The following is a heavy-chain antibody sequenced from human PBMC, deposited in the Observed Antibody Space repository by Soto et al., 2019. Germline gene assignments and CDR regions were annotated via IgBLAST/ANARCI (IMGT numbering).Heavy chain of an antibody. Sequence: QVQLHESGPGLVKPSQTLSITCTVSGGSITSGYSYWSWIRQPPGKGLEWIGYIYYSGSAYYNPSLESRVTVSVDTSKNQFSLKLNSVTAADTAVYFCATVDVTTTGGIAFDIWGQGTMVTVSS. J-gene: IGHJ3*02. CDR1: GGSITSGYSY. D-gene: IGHD4-17*01. CDR2: IYYSGSA. CDR3: ATVDVTTTGGIAFDI. V-gene: IGHV4-30-4*01.